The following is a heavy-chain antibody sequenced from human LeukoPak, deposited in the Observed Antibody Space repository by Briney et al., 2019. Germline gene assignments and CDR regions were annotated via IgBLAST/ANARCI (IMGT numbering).Heavy chain of an antibody. Sequence: GGSLRLSCAASGFTFDDYAMHWVRQAPGKGLEWVSLISWDGGSTYYADSVKGRFTISRDNNKNSLYLQMSSLRAEDTALYYCAKDNYGGYSGYGELDYWGQGTLVTVSS. J-gene: IGHJ4*02. CDR2: ISWDGGST. D-gene: IGHD5-12*01. CDR1: GFTFDDYA. CDR3: AKDNYGGYSGYGELDY. V-gene: IGHV3-43D*03.